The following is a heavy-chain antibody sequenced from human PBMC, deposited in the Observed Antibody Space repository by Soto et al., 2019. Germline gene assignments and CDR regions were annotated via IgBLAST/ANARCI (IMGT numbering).Heavy chain of an antibody. CDR1: GFTFSSYA. J-gene: IGHJ4*02. D-gene: IGHD5-12*01. Sequence: PGGSLRLSCAASGFTFSSYAMHWVRQAPGKGLEWVAVISYDGSNKYYADSVKGRFTISRDNSKNTLYLQMNSLRAEDTAVYYCARDQEMATIRFVISDYWGQGTLVTVSS. V-gene: IGHV3-30-3*01. CDR2: ISYDGSNK. CDR3: ARDQEMATIRFVISDY.